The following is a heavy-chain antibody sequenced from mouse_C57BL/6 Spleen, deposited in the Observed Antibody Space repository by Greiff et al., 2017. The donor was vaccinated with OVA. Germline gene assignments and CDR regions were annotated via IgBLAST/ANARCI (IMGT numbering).Heavy chain of an antibody. J-gene: IGHJ3*01. CDR2: ISDGGSYT. CDR3: ARWGDYDWEGFAY. D-gene: IGHD2-4*01. V-gene: IGHV5-4*03. CDR1: GFTFSSYA. Sequence: EVKLMESGGGLVKPGGSLKLSCAASGFTFSSYAMSWVRQTPEKRLEWVATISDGGSYTYYPDNVKGRFTISRDNAKNNLYLQMSHLKSEDTAMYYCARWGDYDWEGFAYWGQGTLVTVSA.